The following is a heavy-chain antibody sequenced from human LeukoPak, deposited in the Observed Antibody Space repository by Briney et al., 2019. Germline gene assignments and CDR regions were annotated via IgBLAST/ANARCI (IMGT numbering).Heavy chain of an antibody. CDR1: GFTFSDYY. J-gene: IGHJ3*01. Sequence: PGGSLRLSCAASGFTFSDYYMSYISSSGSTIYYADSVKGRFTISRDNSESDLFLQMNSLRTEDTALYYCAKARLPTNNWYSDSFDSWGQGTLVTVS. CDR2: ISSSGSTI. CDR3: AKARLPTNNWYSDSFDS. D-gene: IGHD1-7*01. V-gene: IGHV3-11*01.